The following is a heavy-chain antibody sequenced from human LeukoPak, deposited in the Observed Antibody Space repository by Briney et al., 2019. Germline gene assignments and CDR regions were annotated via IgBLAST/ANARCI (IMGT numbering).Heavy chain of an antibody. D-gene: IGHD6-19*01. J-gene: IGHJ4*02. CDR3: AGDRGWLIAS. V-gene: IGHV3-7*01. CDR1: GFTFSHFW. CDR2: IKQDGSET. Sequence: GGSLRLSCAGSGFTFSHFWMNWVRQAPGKGLEWVAIIKQDGSETYYVDSVKGRFTISRDNAKNSVYLQMNSLRAEDTAVYYCAGDRGWLIASWGQGTLVTVS.